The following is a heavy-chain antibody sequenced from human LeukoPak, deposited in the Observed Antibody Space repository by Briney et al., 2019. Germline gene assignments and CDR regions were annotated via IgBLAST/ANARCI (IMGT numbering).Heavy chain of an antibody. D-gene: IGHD6-13*01. CDR1: GFTFSSYS. J-gene: IGHJ5*02. CDR2: ISSSSSTI. V-gene: IGHV3-48*01. CDR3: AKDPPMGIGSSWYANWFDP. Sequence: GGSLRLSCAASGFTFSSYSMNWVRQAPGKGLEWVSYISSSSSTIYYADSVKGRFTISRDNSKNTLYLQMNSLRAEDTAVYYCAKDPPMGIGSSWYANWFDPWGQGTLVTVSS.